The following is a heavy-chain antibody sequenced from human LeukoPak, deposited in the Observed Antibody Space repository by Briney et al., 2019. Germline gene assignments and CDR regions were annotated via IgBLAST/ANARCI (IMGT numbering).Heavy chain of an antibody. CDR2: IHYSGST. D-gene: IGHD3-10*01. CDR1: GGSITSHF. CDR3: ARLVWLGESPGSWFDS. J-gene: IGHJ5*01. Sequence: PSETLSLTCSVSGGSITSHFGSWIRQPPGKGLEWIGYIHYSGSTNYNPSLKSRVTISPDTSKNQLFLKLNSVTAADTAVYYCARLVWLGESPGSWFDSWGQGTLVTVSS. V-gene: IGHV4-59*11.